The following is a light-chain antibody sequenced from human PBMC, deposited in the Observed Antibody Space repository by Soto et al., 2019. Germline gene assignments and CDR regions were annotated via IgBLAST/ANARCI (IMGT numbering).Light chain of an antibody. CDR3: SSYTTSRSYV. Sequence: QSVLTQPASVSGSPGQSFTISCTGTSCDVGGYNYVSWYQQHPGTAPKLMIYDVSNRPSGVSNRFSGSKSGNTASLTISGLQAEDEADYYCSSYTTSRSYVFATGTKLTVL. CDR2: DVS. V-gene: IGLV2-14*01. J-gene: IGLJ1*01. CDR1: SCDVGGYNY.